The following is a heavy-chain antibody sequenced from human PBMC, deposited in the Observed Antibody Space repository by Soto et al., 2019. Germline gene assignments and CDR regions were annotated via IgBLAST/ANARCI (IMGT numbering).Heavy chain of an antibody. CDR2: IYYSGST. CDR1: GGSISSGDYY. J-gene: IGHJ6*02. CDR3: AREVRVAGLYYYGMDV. Sequence: TSETLSLTCTVSGGSISSGDYYWSWIRQPPGKGLEWIGYIYYSGSTYYNPSLKSRVTISVDTSKNQFSLKLSSVTAADTAVYYCAREVRVAGLYYYGMDVWGQGTTVTVSS. D-gene: IGHD6-19*01. V-gene: IGHV4-30-4*01.